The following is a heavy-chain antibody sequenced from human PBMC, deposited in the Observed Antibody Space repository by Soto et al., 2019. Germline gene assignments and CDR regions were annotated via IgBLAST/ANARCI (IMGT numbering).Heavy chain of an antibody. V-gene: IGHV1-46*01. CDR1: GYTFASNY. Sequence: GASVKVSCKASGYTFASNYMHCVRQAPGQGLEWMGIINPSGGSTSYAQKFQGRVTMTRDTSTSTVYMELSSLRSEDTAVYYCARLVSDYYDSSGYYYHGAGWGQGTLVTVSS. D-gene: IGHD3-22*01. CDR2: INPSGGST. J-gene: IGHJ4*02. CDR3: ARLVSDYYDSSGYYYHGAG.